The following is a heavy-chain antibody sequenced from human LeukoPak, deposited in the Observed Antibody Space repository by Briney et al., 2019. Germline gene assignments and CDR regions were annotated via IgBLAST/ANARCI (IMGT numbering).Heavy chain of an antibody. CDR2: IYSGGST. D-gene: IGHD6-13*01. CDR3: AKERAAAAHNSFGY. V-gene: IGHV3-53*05. CDR1: GFTVSSNY. Sequence: PGGSLRLSCAASGFTVSSNYMSWVRQAPGKGLEWVSVIYSGGSTYYADSVKGRFTISRDNSKNTLYLQMNSLRAEDTAVYYCAKERAAAAHNSFGYWGQGTLVTVSS. J-gene: IGHJ4*02.